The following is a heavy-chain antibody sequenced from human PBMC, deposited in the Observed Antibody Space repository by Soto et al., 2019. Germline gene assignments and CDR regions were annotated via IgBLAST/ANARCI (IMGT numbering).Heavy chain of an antibody. CDR1: GFTFNHDW. J-gene: IGHJ4*02. D-gene: IGHD3-10*01. V-gene: IGHV3-74*01. CDR2: LQRDGSSP. Sequence: DVQLVESGGGLVQPGGSLRLSCAASGFTFNHDWMHWVGEPPGKGLVWVSRLQRDGSSPVYAGYVKGRFTISRDNAKKTVYLQMNSLSPDDTAVSYCARSGAIEYWGRGTLVTVSS. CDR3: ARSGAIEY.